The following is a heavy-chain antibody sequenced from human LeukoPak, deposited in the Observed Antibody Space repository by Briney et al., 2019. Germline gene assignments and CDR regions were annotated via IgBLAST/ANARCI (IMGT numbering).Heavy chain of an antibody. J-gene: IGHJ6*03. CDR3: ARHPGYYYYYMDV. V-gene: IGHV4-39*01. CDR1: GGSISSSNDY. CDR2: ISYSGST. Sequence: PSETLSLTCTVSGGSISSSNDYWGWIRQPPGKGLEWIGSISYSGSTYYIPSLKSRLTVSVDTSKNLFSLKLSSVTAADTAVYYCARHPGYYYYYMDVWGKGTTVTISS.